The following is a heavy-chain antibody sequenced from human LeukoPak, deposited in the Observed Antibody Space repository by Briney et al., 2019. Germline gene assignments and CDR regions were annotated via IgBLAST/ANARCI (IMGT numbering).Heavy chain of an antibody. D-gene: IGHD4-17*01. CDR3: ARGPHYGASSTTVTAFDY. CDR2: IYYSGST. J-gene: IGHJ4*02. CDR1: GGSISSSSYY. Sequence: SETLSLTCTVSGGSISSSSYYWGWIRQPPGKGLEWIGSIYYSGSTYYNPSLKSRVTISVDTSKNQFSLKLSSVTAADTAVYYCARGPHYGASSTTVTAFDYWGQGTLVTVSS. V-gene: IGHV4-39*07.